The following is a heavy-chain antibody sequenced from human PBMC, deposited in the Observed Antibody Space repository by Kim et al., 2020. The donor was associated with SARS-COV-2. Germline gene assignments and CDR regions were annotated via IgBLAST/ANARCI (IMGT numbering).Heavy chain of an antibody. J-gene: IGHJ6*02. V-gene: IGHV1-18*04. CDR1: GYTFTSYG. Sequence: ASVKVSCKASGYTFTSYGISWVRQAPGQGLEWMGWISAYNGNTNYAQKLQGRVTMTTDTSTSTAYMELRSLRSDDTAVYYCARLAAYSSSWYNYYYGMDVWGQGTTVTVSS. CDR3: ARLAAYSSSWYNYYYGMDV. CDR2: ISAYNGNT. D-gene: IGHD6-13*01.